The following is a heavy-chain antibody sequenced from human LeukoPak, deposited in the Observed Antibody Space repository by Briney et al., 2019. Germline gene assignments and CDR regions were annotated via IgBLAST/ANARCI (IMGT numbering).Heavy chain of an antibody. CDR2: INHSGST. V-gene: IGHV4-34*01. D-gene: IGHD6-13*01. J-gene: IGHJ3*02. CDR3: ARGYRDSSSWYDAFDI. CDR1: GGSFSGYY. Sequence: PSETLSLTCAVYGGSFSGYYWSWIRQPPGKGLEWIGEINHSGSTDSNPSLKSRVTISVDTSKNQFSLKLSSVTAADTAVYYCARGYRDSSSWYDAFDIWGQGTMVTVSS.